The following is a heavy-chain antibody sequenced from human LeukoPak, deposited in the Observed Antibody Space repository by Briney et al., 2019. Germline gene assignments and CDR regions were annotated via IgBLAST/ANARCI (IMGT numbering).Heavy chain of an antibody. CDR2: ISPYNGDT. CDR3: ARKVTGMAHDY. V-gene: IGHV1-18*01. D-gene: IGHD5-18*01. J-gene: IGHJ4*02. Sequence: ASVKVSCKASGGTFISYAISWVRQVPGQGLEWTGWISPYNGDTKYAQNLQGRVTMTTDTSTSTAYMELRSLRSDDTAVYYCARKVTGMAHDYWGQGTLVTVSS. CDR1: GGTFISYA.